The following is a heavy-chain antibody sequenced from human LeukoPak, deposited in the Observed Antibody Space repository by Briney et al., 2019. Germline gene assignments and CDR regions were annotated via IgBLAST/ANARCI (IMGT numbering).Heavy chain of an antibody. CDR1: GGSISSGGYY. Sequence: SQTLSLTCTVSGGSISSGGYYWSWICQHPGKGLEWIGYIYYSGSTYYNPSLKSRVTISVDTSKNQFSLKLSSVTAADTAVYYCARVVSSSPGVRWFDPWGQGTLVTVSS. V-gene: IGHV4-31*03. CDR2: IYYSGST. J-gene: IGHJ5*02. D-gene: IGHD6-6*01. CDR3: ARVVSSSPGVRWFDP.